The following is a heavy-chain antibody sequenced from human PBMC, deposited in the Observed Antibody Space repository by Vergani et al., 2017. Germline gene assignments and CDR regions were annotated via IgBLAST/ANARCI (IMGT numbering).Heavy chain of an antibody. V-gene: IGHV4-31*03. CDR3: ARDGRGFMTSYYYFDY. J-gene: IGHJ4*02. CDR2: SYYSGSA. CDR1: GGSISSGGYY. D-gene: IGHD3-9*01. Sequence: QVQLQESGPGLVKPSQTLSLTCTVSGGSISSGGYYWSWLRQHPGKGLEWIGYSYYSGSADYNPSLKSRVTISVDTSKNQFSLKLSSVTAADTAVYYCARDGRGFMTSYYYFDYWGQGTLVTVSS.